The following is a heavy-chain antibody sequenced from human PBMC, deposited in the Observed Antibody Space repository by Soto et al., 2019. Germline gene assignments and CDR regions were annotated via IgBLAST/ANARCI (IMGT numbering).Heavy chain of an antibody. J-gene: IGHJ6*02. Sequence: PSETLSLTCTVSGGSVSSKSYSWGWVRQAPGKGLEWVANMNQDGSEKNYVDSVKGRFTISRDNAKNSLYLQMNSLRAEDTAVYHCAKDGYYNGFDVWGQGTTVTVSS. V-gene: IGHV3-7*01. CDR3: AKDGYYNGFDV. CDR1: GGSVSSKSYS. CDR2: MNQDGSEK.